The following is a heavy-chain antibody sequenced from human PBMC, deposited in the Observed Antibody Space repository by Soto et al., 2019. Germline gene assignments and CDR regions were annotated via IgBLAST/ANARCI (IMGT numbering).Heavy chain of an antibody. J-gene: IGHJ4*02. CDR3: AKALDYDSSGYYYFDY. Sequence: GGSLRLSCAAPGFTFDDYAMHWVRQAPGKGLEWVSSTSWNSGSIAYADSVKGRFTISRDNAKNSLFLQMSSLRPEDTALYYCAKALDYDSSGYYYFDYWGQGTLVTVSS. V-gene: IGHV3-9*01. CDR1: GFTFDDYA. D-gene: IGHD3-22*01. CDR2: TSWNSGSI.